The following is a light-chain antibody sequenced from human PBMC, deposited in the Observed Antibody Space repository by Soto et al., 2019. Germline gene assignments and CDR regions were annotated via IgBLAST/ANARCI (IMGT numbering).Light chain of an antibody. CDR2: AAS. CDR3: QQYTSAPRT. CDR1: QGITNY. V-gene: IGKV1-27*01. Sequence: IQLTQSPSSLSASVGDRVTVTCRASQGITNYLAWYQQKAGKAPKLLIYAASALHCGVPSRFSGSGSGTDFTLTIAGLQPEDVATYYCQQYTSAPRTFGEGTKVEIK. J-gene: IGKJ4*01.